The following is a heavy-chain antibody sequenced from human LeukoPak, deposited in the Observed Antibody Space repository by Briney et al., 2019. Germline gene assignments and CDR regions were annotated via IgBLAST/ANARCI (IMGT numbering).Heavy chain of an antibody. D-gene: IGHD2-2*02. CDR1: GYTFTGYY. V-gene: IGHV1-2*06. CDR3: ARSRYCSSTSCYRTGYSSGWYGSH. CDR2: INPNSGGT. J-gene: IGHJ4*02. Sequence: GASVKVSCKASGYTFTGYYMHWVRQAPGQGLEWMGRINPNSGGTNYAQKFQGRVTMTRDTSISTAYMELSRLRSDDTAVYYCARSRYCSSTSCYRTGYSSGWYGSHWGQGTLVTVSS.